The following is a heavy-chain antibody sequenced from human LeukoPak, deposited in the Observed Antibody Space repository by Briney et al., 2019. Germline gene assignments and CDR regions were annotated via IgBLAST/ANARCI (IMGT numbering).Heavy chain of an antibody. Sequence: SVKVSCKASGGTFSSYAISWVRQAPGQGLEWMGGIIPIFGTANYAQKFQGRVTITADESTSTAYMELSGLRSEDTAVYYCARVTKGISCPGCLNWFDPWGQGTLVTVSS. V-gene: IGHV1-69*13. J-gene: IGHJ5*02. CDR2: IIPIFGTA. CDR1: GGTFSSYA. D-gene: IGHD2-2*01. CDR3: ARVTKGISCPGCLNWFDP.